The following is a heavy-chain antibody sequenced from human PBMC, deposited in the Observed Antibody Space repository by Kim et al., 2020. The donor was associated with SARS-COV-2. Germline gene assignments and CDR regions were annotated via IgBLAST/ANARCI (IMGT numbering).Heavy chain of an antibody. V-gene: IGHV4-59*01. CDR3: ARDSSSTAFFDY. Sequence: SETLSLTCTVSGGSINNYYWNWIRQPPGKGLEWLGYIYYSGSTNYNPSLKSRVTISVDTSKNQFSLKLSSVAAADTAVYYCARDSSSTAFFDYWGQGSLVTVSS. J-gene: IGHJ4*02. CDR1: GGSINNYY. CDR2: IYYSGST. D-gene: IGHD4-17*01.